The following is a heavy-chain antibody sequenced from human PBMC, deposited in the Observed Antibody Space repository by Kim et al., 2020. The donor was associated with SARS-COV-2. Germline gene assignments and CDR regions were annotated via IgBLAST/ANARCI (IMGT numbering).Heavy chain of an antibody. J-gene: IGHJ3*02. V-gene: IGHV3-30*18. CDR2: ISYDGSNK. D-gene: IGHD3-10*01. CDR1: GFTFSSYG. CDR3: AKGGVITMVRGVIVNHDAFDI. Sequence: GGSLRLSCAASGFTFSSYGMHWVRQAPGKGLEWVAVISYDGSNKYYADSVKGRFTISRDNSKNTLYLQMNSLRAEDTAVYYCAKGGVITMVRGVIVNHDAFDIWGQGTMVTVSS.